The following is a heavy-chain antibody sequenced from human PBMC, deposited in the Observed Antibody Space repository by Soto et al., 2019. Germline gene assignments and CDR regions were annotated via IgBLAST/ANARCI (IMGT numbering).Heavy chain of an antibody. CDR3: ARGFAVVPAADSGLNWFDP. V-gene: IGHV1-69*02. D-gene: IGHD2-2*01. CDR1: GGTFSTYS. Sequence: QVQLVQSGAEVKKPGSSVNVSCKASGGTFSTYSIGWVRQAPGPGLEWMGRIIPILDMVNDAQKVQDRDTITADKSTNTAYMGLSSLRSDDTAVYYCARGFAVVPAADSGLNWFDPWGQGTLVTVSS. J-gene: IGHJ5*02. CDR2: IIPILDMV.